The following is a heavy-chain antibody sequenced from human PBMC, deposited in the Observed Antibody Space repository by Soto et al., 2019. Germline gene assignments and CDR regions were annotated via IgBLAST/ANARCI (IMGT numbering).Heavy chain of an antibody. Sequence: QVQLVESGGGVVQPGRSLRLSCAASGFTFSSYGMHWVRQAPGKGLEWVAVIWYDGSNKYYADSVKGRFTISRDNSKNTLYLKMNSLRAEDTAVYYCARDKSSGWTGGDYWGQGTLVTVSS. D-gene: IGHD6-19*01. J-gene: IGHJ4*02. CDR3: ARDKSSGWTGGDY. CDR1: GFTFSSYG. V-gene: IGHV3-33*01. CDR2: IWYDGSNK.